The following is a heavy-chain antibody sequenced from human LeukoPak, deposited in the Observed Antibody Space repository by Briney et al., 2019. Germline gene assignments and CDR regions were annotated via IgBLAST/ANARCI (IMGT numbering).Heavy chain of an antibody. CDR2: ISAYKGNT. CDR1: GYTFSSYG. D-gene: IGHD3-16*01. CDR3: ARGRQLHLGELFPFAEFFQP. Sequence: GASVKVSCKASGYTFSSYGISWVRQAPGQGLEWMGWISAYKGNTNYAQNFQGRVTMTTDTSTSTAYMELRSLRSDDTAVYYCARGRQLHLGELFPFAEFFQPWGQGTLVTVFS. J-gene: IGHJ1*01. V-gene: IGHV1-18*01.